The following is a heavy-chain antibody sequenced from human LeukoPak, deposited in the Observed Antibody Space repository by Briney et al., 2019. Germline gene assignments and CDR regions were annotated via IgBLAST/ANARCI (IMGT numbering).Heavy chain of an antibody. CDR2: IYYSGST. V-gene: IGHV4-39*01. D-gene: IGHD3-3*01. J-gene: IGHJ4*02. Sequence: PSETLSLTCTVSGGSISSSSYYWGWIRQPPGKGLEWIGSIYYSGSTYYNPSLKSRVTISVDTSKNQFSLKLSSVTAADTAVYYCARLDPWEWLSFDYWGQGTLVTVSP. CDR1: GGSISSSSYY. CDR3: ARLDPWEWLSFDY.